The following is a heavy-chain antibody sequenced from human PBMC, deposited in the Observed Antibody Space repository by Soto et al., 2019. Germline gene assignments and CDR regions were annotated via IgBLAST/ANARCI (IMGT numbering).Heavy chain of an antibody. D-gene: IGHD3-16*01. CDR2: ISYDGKQT. Sequence: GGSLRLSCAASGFTFSSYTFHWVRQAPGKGLEWVAVISYDGKQTYYADSVKGRFTISKDKSKRTLFLQMNSLRVDDTAVYYCARDGWGSNWYFDLWGRGTLVTVSS. CDR1: GFTFSSYT. V-gene: IGHV3-30*04. J-gene: IGHJ2*01. CDR3: ARDGWGSNWYFDL.